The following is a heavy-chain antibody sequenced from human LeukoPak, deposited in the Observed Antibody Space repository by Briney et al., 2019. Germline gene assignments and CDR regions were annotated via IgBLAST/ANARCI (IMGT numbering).Heavy chain of an antibody. V-gene: IGHV4-4*07. CDR1: GGSISSYY. Sequence: PSETLSLTCSVSGGSISSYYWSWVRQPAGKGLEWIGRIYTSGSTNYNPSLKSRVSMSLDTSKSQFSLKLSSVTAADTAVYYCAREGYSSSSYYYYYMDVWGKGTTVTVSS. CDR3: AREGYSSSSYYYYYMDV. D-gene: IGHD6-6*01. CDR2: IYTSGST. J-gene: IGHJ6*03.